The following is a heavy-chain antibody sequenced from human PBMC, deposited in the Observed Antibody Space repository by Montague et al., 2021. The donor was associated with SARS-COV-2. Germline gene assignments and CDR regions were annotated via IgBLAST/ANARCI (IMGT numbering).Heavy chain of an antibody. J-gene: IGHJ4*02. CDR2: MYSSGTT. V-gene: IGHV4-39*01. CDR3: ARSTSGWFIY. Sequence: SETLSLTCSVSGGSISSTSFFWAWIRQPRGKGLEWVGSMYSSGTTXYXXSLKSRVTISGDTSRNQLSVRLRSVTAADTAVYYCARSTSGWFIYWGQGTLVTVSS. D-gene: IGHD6-19*01. CDR1: GGSISSTSFF.